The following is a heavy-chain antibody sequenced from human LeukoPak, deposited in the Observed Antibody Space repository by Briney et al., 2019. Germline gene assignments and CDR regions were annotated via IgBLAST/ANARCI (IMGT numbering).Heavy chain of an antibody. Sequence: QPGRSLRLSCAASGFTFSSYGMHWVRQAPGKGLEWIGEINHSGSTNYNPSLKSRVTISVDTSKNQFSLKLSSVTAADTAVYYCARGFGIAAAGSYFDYWGQGTLVTVSS. J-gene: IGHJ4*02. CDR2: INHSGST. CDR1: GFTFSSYG. CDR3: ARGFGIAAAGSYFDY. V-gene: IGHV4-34*01. D-gene: IGHD6-13*01.